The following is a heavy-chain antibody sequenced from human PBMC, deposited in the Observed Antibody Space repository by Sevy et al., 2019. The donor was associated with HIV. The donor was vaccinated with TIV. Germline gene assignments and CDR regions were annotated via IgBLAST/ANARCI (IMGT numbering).Heavy chain of an antibody. D-gene: IGHD3-10*01. J-gene: IGHJ4*02. CDR3: ATITMLQGVIISLAE. Sequence: ASVKVSCKVSGYTLTELSMHWVRQAPGKGLEWMGGFDPEDGETIYAQKFQGRVTMTEDTSTDTAYMELSSLRSEDTAVYYSATITMLQGVIISLAEWGQGTLVTVSS. CDR2: FDPEDGET. V-gene: IGHV1-24*01. CDR1: GYTLTELS.